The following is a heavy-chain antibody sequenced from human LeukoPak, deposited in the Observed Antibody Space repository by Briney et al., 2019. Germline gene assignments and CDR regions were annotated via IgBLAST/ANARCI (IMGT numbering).Heavy chain of an antibody. D-gene: IGHD3-22*01. V-gene: IGHV3-9*01. CDR2: ISWNSGSI. CDR3: AKARGYYDSSGLDY. J-gene: IGHJ4*02. Sequence: GGSLRLSCAASGFTFDDYAMHWVRQAPGKGLEWVSGISWNSGSIGYADSVKGRFTISRDNAKNSLYLQMNSPRAEDTALYYCAKARGYYDSSGLDYWGQGTLATVSS. CDR1: GFTFDDYA.